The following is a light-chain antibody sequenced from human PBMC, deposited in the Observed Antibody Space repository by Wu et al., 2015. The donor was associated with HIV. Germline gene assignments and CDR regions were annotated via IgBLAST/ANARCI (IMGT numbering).Light chain of an antibody. J-gene: IGKJ4*01. CDR2: AAS. V-gene: IGKV1-27*01. Sequence: DIQMTQSPSSLSASVEDRVTITCRASQGISNFLAWYQQKPGKPPKVLIYAASTLQSGVPSRFSGSGSGTDFTLTISSLQSEDFAVYYCQQYNNWPPLTFGGGTKVEIK. CDR1: QGISNF. CDR3: QQYNNWPPLT.